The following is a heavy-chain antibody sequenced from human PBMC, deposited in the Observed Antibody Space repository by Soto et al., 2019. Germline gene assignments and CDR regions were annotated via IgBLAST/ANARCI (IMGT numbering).Heavy chain of an antibody. V-gene: IGHV1-58*02. J-gene: IGHJ3*01. Sequence: SVKVSCKASGFDFGSFGIQFLRQTRGRGLEWIGWIVVASGRTNYARQFQGRVAFSRDMSSTTAYMDLYDLKSDDTAVYFCSADHPHTAIGWPVWG. CDR1: GFDFGSFG. CDR2: IVVASGRT. CDR3: SADHPHTAIGWPV.